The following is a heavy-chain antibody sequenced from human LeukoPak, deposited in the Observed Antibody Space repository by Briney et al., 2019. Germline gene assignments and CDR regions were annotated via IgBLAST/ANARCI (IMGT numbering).Heavy chain of an antibody. CDR1: GGSISSSSYY. Sequence: PSETLSLTCTVFGGSISSSSYYWGWIRQPPGTGLEWVSIIYSGGSTYYADSVKGRFTISRDNSKNTLYLQMNSLRAEDTAVYYCARDRTGQQLISRKEYYYMDVWGKGTTVTISS. D-gene: IGHD4-11*01. J-gene: IGHJ6*03. V-gene: IGHV3-66*01. CDR2: IYSGGST. CDR3: ARDRTGQQLISRKEYYYMDV.